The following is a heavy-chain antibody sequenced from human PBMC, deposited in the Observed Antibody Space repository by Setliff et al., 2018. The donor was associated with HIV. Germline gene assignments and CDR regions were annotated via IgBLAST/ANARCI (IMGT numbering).Heavy chain of an antibody. Sequence: GGSLRLSCAASGFTFSRYAMHWVRQAPGKGLEWVAVISYDGSNKQYGDSVKGRFTISRDNSKNTLYLQMNSLRAEDTAVYYCARRPIGEGKDYWGQGTLVTVSS. D-gene: IGHD1-26*01. J-gene: IGHJ4*02. CDR3: ARRPIGEGKDY. V-gene: IGHV3-30-3*01. CDR1: GFTFSRYA. CDR2: ISYDGSNK.